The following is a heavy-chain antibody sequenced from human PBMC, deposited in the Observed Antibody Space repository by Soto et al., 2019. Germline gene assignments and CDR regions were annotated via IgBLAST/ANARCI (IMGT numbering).Heavy chain of an antibody. D-gene: IGHD1-26*01. CDR1: GFTFSSYA. J-gene: IGHJ6*02. V-gene: IGHV3-23*01. CDR3: AKVTHSGSYHHYRLAV. CDR2: ISGSGGST. Sequence: GGSLRLSCAASGFTFSSYAMSWVRQAPGKGLEWVSAISGSGGSTYYANSVKGRFTISRDNSKNTLYLQMNSLRAEDTAVYYCAKVTHSGSYHHYRLAVWGQGTTVTGSS.